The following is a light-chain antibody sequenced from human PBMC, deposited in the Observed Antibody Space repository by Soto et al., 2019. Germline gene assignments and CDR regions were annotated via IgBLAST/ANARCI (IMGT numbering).Light chain of an antibody. CDR3: QQYYSYPPFT. J-gene: IGKJ3*01. V-gene: IGKV1-8*01. Sequence: AIRMTQSPSSLSASTGDRVTITCRASQGISSYLACYQQKPGKAPMLLIYAASTLHSGVPSRFSGSGSGTDFTLSISRLQAEDFATYYCQQYYSYPPFTFGPGTKVDIK. CDR2: AAS. CDR1: QGISSY.